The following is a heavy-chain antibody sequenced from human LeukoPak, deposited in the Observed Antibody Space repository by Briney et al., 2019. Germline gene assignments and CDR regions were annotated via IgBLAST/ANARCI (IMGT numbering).Heavy chain of an antibody. D-gene: IGHD3-10*01. CDR1: GFTFSSYS. CDR3: ARGKTSGLSPPLDY. Sequence: TGGSLRLSCAASGFTFSSYSMNWVRQAPGKGLEWVSSISSSSSYIYYADSVKGRFTISRDNAKNSLYLQMNSLRAEDTAVYYCARGKTSGLSPPLDYWGQGTLVTVSS. J-gene: IGHJ4*02. V-gene: IGHV3-21*01. CDR2: ISSSSSYI.